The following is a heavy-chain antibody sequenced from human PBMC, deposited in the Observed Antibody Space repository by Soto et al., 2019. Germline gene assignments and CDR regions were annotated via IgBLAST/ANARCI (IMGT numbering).Heavy chain of an antibody. D-gene: IGHD1-26*01. CDR1: GYTFTSYD. V-gene: IGHV1-8*01. Sequence: QVQLVQSGAEVKKPGASVKVSCKASGYTFTSYDINWVRQATGQGLEWMGWMNPNSGNTGYAQKFQGRVTMTSTTSITTAYMELRSLRSEDTAVYYCARPSGGGRLGYYYYGMDVWGQGTTVTVSS. CDR2: MNPNSGNT. J-gene: IGHJ6*02. CDR3: ARPSGGGRLGYYYYGMDV.